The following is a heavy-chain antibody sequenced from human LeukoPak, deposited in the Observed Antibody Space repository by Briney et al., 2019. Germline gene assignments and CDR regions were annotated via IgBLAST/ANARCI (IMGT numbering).Heavy chain of an antibody. CDR1: GFTFDDYA. Sequence: PGGSLRLSCAASGFTFDDYAMHWVRQAPGKGLEWVSLISGDGGSTYYADSVKGRFTISRDNSKNSLYLQMNSLRTEDIALYYCAKDASVLRFLEWSSVFDYWGQGTLVTVSS. D-gene: IGHD3-3*01. J-gene: IGHJ4*02. CDR3: AKDASVLRFLEWSSVFDY. CDR2: ISGDGGST. V-gene: IGHV3-43*02.